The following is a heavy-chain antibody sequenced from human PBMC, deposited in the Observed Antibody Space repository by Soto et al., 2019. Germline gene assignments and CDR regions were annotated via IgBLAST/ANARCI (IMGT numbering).Heavy chain of an antibody. CDR1: GFTFSNAW. CDR3: TTGPTVTTSYYYYGMDV. J-gene: IGHJ6*02. V-gene: IGHV3-15*01. CDR2: IKSKTDGGTT. D-gene: IGHD4-4*01. Sequence: GGSLRLSCAASGFTFSNAWMSWVRQAPGKGLEWVGRIKSKTDGGTTDYAAPVKGRFTISRDDSKNTLYLQMNSLKTEDTAVYYCTTGPTVTTSYYYYGMDVWGQGTTVTVS.